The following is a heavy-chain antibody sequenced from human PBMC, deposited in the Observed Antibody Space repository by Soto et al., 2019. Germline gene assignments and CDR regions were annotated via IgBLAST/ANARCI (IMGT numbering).Heavy chain of an antibody. CDR3: ARGKNCSGGSCAIDY. Sequence: GASVKVSCKASGYTFTGYYIHWVRQAPGQGLEWMGWINPNSGSTNYARKFQGWVTMTRDTSITTAYMELSRLKSDDTAVYYCARGKNCSGGSCAIDYWGQGTLVTVSS. D-gene: IGHD2-15*01. CDR1: GYTFTGYY. CDR2: INPNSGST. V-gene: IGHV1-2*04. J-gene: IGHJ4*02.